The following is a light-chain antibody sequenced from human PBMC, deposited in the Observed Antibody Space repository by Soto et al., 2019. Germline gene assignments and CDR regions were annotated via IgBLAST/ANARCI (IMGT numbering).Light chain of an antibody. Sequence: QYALTQPASVSGSPGQSIAISCTGTSSDVGGYDYVSWYQQHPGKAPKLMIYDVSNRPSGVSNRFSGSKSDNTASLTISGLQAEDEADYYCSSYTSSSTYVFGTGTQLTVL. CDR2: DVS. CDR1: SSDVGGYDY. J-gene: IGLJ1*01. V-gene: IGLV2-14*01. CDR3: SSYTSSSTYV.